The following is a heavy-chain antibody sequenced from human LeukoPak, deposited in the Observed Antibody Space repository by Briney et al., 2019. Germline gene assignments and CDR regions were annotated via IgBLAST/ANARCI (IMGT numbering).Heavy chain of an antibody. D-gene: IGHD2-2*02. J-gene: IGHJ5*02. Sequence: GGSLRLSCAASGFTFSSYSMNWVRQAPGKGLEWVSSISSSSSYIYYADSVKGRFTISRDNAKNSLYLQMNSLRAEDTAVYYCARIVVVPAAIGNENWFDPWGQGTLVTVSS. CDR3: ARIVVVPAAIGNENWFDP. CDR2: ISSSSSYI. V-gene: IGHV3-21*01. CDR1: GFTFSSYS.